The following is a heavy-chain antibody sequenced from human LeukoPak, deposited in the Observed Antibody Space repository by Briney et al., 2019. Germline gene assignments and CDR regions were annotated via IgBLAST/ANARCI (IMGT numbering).Heavy chain of an antibody. CDR3: ARAKGLGEPDDY. Sequence: SETLSLTCAVYGGSFSGYYWSWIRQPPGKGLEWIGEINHSGSTNYNPSLKSRVTISVDTSKNQFSLKLSSVTAADTAVYHCARAKGLGEPDDYWGQGTLVTVSS. CDR2: INHSGST. V-gene: IGHV4-34*01. CDR1: GGSFSGYY. D-gene: IGHD3-10*01. J-gene: IGHJ4*02.